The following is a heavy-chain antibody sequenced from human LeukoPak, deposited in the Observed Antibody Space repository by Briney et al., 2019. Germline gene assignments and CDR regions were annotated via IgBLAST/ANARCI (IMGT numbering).Heavy chain of an antibody. J-gene: IGHJ5*02. V-gene: IGHV4-38-2*02. Sequence: SETLSLTCAVSGYSISSGYYWGWIRQPPGKGLEWIGSIYHSGSTYYNPSLKSRVTISVDTSKNQFSLKLSSVTAADTAVYYYARDQRGRYCSSTSCDNWFDPWGQGTLVTVSS. CDR3: ARDQRGRYCSSTSCDNWFDP. D-gene: IGHD2-2*01. CDR1: GYSISSGYY. CDR2: IYHSGST.